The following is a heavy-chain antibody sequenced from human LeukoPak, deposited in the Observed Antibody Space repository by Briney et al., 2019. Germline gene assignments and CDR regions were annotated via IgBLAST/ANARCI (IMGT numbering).Heavy chain of an antibody. V-gene: IGHV3-23*01. CDR1: GFTFSSYA. CDR2: ISGSGGSK. Sequence: GGSLRLSCAASGFTFSSYAMSWVRQAPGKGLEWVSAISGSGGSKYYADSVKGRFTISRDNSKNTLYLQMNSLRAEDTAVYYCAKGRVLYSSGWYMGDFWGQGTLVTVSS. CDR3: AKGRVLYSSGWYMGDF. D-gene: IGHD6-19*01. J-gene: IGHJ4*02.